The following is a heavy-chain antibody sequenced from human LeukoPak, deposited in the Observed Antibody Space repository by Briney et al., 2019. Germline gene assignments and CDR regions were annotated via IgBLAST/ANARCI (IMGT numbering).Heavy chain of an antibody. J-gene: IGHJ4*02. CDR3: TTDAPSGSGELFGY. CDR1: GFTFSSYG. V-gene: IGHV3-30*02. D-gene: IGHD3-10*01. Sequence: GGSLRLSCAASGFTFSSYGMHWVRQAPGKGLEWVALIGYDGTNEYYADSVKGRFTISRDDSKTTQYLQMNSLKTEDTAVYYCTTDAPSGSGELFGYWGQGTLVTVSS. CDR2: IGYDGTNE.